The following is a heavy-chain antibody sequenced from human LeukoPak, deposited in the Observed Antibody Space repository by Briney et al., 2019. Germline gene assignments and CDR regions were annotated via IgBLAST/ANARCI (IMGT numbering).Heavy chain of an antibody. V-gene: IGHV1-46*01. Sequence: GASVKVSCKASGYTFTSYYMHWVRQAPGQGLEWMGIINPSGGSTSYAQKFQGRVTMTRDTSTSTVYMELSSLRSEDTAVYYCAIGTHCSSTSCLEIFDHWGQGTLVTVSS. D-gene: IGHD2-2*01. CDR1: GYTFTSYY. J-gene: IGHJ4*02. CDR2: INPSGGST. CDR3: AIGTHCSSTSCLEIFDH.